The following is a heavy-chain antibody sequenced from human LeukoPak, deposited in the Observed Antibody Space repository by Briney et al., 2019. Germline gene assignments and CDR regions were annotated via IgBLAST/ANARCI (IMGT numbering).Heavy chain of an antibody. CDR2: INPNSGGT. D-gene: IGHD2-2*01. CDR3: ARDKFDSIVVVPAASFYFDY. V-gene: IGHV1-2*02. Sequence: ASVKVSCKASGYTFTGYYMHWVRQAPGQGLEWMGWINPNSGGTNYAQKFQGRVTMTRDTSISTAYMELSRLRSDDTAVYYCARDKFDSIVVVPAASFYFDYWGQGTLVTVSS. J-gene: IGHJ4*02. CDR1: GYTFTGYY.